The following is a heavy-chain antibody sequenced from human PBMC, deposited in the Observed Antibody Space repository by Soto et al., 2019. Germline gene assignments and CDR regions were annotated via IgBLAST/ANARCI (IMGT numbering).Heavy chain of an antibody. D-gene: IGHD6-25*01. CDR1: GGSLTVYF. J-gene: IGHJ5*01. CDR3: AKGDTAARMAS. V-gene: IGHV4-34*01. CDR2: INPSGIA. Sequence: PSETLSLTCAANGGSLTVYFWAGTRQSPGRGLEWMGEINPSGIANYNPSLKSRVTMSLDTTNNQLSLRMSSVTAADTAVYCCAKGDTAARMASWGQGTLVTVSS.